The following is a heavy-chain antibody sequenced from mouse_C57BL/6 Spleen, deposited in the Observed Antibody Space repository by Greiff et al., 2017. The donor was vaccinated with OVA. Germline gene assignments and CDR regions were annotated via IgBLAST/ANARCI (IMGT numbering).Heavy chain of an antibody. CDR2: IHPNSGIT. D-gene: IGHD3-2*02. Sequence: QVQLQQSGAELVKPGASVKLSCKASGYTFTSYWMHWVKQRPGQGLEWIGMIHPNSGITNYNEKFKSKATLTVDKSSSTAYMQLSSLTSEDSAVYYCASPAQATNAMDYWGQGTSVTVSS. CDR3: ASPAQATNAMDY. J-gene: IGHJ4*01. CDR1: GYTFTSYW. V-gene: IGHV1-64*01.